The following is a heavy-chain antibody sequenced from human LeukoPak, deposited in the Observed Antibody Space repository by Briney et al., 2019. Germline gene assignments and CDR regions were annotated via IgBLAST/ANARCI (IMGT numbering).Heavy chain of an antibody. D-gene: IGHD3-16*02. CDR1: GATFSSYA. CDR3: AKPGRYDYVWGSYRYSDAFDI. Sequence: ASVKVSFKSSGATFSSYAISWVRQAPGQGLEWMGRIIPIFGIANYAQKFQGRVTITADKSTSTAYMELSSLRAEDTAVYYCAKPGRYDYVWGSYRYSDAFDIWGQGTMVTVSS. J-gene: IGHJ3*02. CDR2: IIPIFGIA. V-gene: IGHV1-69*04.